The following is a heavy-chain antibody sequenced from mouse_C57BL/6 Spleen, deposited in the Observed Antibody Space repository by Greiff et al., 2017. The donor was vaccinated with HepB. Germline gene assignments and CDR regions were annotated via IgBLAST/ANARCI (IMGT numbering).Heavy chain of an antibody. CDR2: ISSGGDYI. D-gene: IGHD1-1*01. Sequence: EVKLVESGAGLVKPGGSLKLSCAASGFTFSSYAMSWVRQTPEKRLEWVAYISSGGDYIYYADTVKGRFTISKYNARNTLYLQMSSLKSEDTAMYYCTRDNYGSSYDYAMDYWGQGTSVTVSS. V-gene: IGHV5-9-1*02. CDR3: TRDNYGSSYDYAMDY. CDR1: GFTFSSYA. J-gene: IGHJ4*01.